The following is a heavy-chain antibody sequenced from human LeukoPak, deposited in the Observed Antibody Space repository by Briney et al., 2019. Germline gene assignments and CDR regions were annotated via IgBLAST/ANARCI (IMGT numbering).Heavy chain of an antibody. CDR3: AKDKEDGLLWFGESSDY. J-gene: IGHJ4*02. V-gene: IGHV3-30*02. D-gene: IGHD3-10*01. CDR2: IRYDGSNK. Sequence: RRSLRLSCAVSGFTFSSYTINWVRQAPGKGLEWVAFIRYDGSNKYYADSVKGRFTISRDNSKTTLYLQMNSLRAEDTAVYYCAKDKEDGLLWFGESSDYWGQGTLVTVSS. CDR1: GFTFSSYT.